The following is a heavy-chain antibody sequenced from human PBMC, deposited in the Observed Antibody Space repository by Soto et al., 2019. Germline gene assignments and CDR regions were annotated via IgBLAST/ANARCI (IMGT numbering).Heavy chain of an antibody. Sequence: ASVKVFCKASGYTFTSYDINWVRQATGQGLEWMGWMNPNSGNTGYAQKFQGRVTMTRNTSISTAYMELSSLRSEDTAVYYCARRDYDFWSGYLYYFDYWGQGTLVTVSS. CDR2: MNPNSGNT. CDR1: GYTFTSYD. J-gene: IGHJ4*02. D-gene: IGHD3-3*01. CDR3: ARRDYDFWSGYLYYFDY. V-gene: IGHV1-8*01.